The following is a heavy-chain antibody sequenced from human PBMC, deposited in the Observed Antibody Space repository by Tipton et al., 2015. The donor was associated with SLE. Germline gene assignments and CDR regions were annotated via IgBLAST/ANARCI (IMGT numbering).Heavy chain of an antibody. J-gene: IGHJ4*02. CDR3: AKGYSSGTSGEFDY. Sequence: SPRLSCTVSGFTFSNYAMSWVRQAPGKGLEWVSVIYSGGSTYSAHSVQGRFSISRDNFRNTLFLQMNSLRTDDSAVYYCAKGYSSGTSGEFDYWGQGTQVTVSS. CDR2: IYSGGST. V-gene: IGHV3-23*03. CDR1: GFTFSNYA. D-gene: IGHD3-10*01.